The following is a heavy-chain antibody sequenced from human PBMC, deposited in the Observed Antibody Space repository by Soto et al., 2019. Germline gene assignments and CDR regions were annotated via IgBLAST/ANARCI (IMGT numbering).Heavy chain of an antibody. CDR1: GGSISSYY. V-gene: IGHV4-59*01. CDR3: ARNSPIAAAGLDP. J-gene: IGHJ5*02. CDR2: IYYSGST. Sequence: LSLTCTVSGGSISSYYWSWIRQPPGKGLEWIGYIYYSGSTNYNPSLKSRVTISVDTSKNQFSLKLSSVTAADTAVYYCARNSPIAAAGLDPWGQGTLVTVSS. D-gene: IGHD6-13*01.